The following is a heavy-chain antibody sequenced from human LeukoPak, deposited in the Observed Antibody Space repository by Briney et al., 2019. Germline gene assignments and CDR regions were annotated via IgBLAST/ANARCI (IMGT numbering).Heavy chain of an antibody. J-gene: IGHJ6*03. V-gene: IGHV1-2*02. CDR1: AYTFTGYY. CDR3: ARAPHSWDYYYYYMDV. CDR2: INPNSGGT. Sequence: ASVKVSCKASAYTFTGYYMHWVRQSPGQGLEWMGWINPNSGGTNYAQKFQGRVTMTRDTSISTAYMELSRLRSNDTAVYYCARAPHSWDYYYYYMDVGGKGTTVTVSS. D-gene: IGHD6-13*01.